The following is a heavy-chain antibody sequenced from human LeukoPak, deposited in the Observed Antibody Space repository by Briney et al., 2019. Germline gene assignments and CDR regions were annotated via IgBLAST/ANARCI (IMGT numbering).Heavy chain of an antibody. CDR2: ISGSGGST. CDR1: GFTFSSYA. CDR3: AKELRRGRGDY. V-gene: IGHV3-23*01. D-gene: IGHD3-10*01. Sequence: PGGSLRLSCAASGFTFSSYAMSWVRQAPGKGLEWVSAISGSGGSTYYAAYVKGRFTIYRDNTKNTLYLKMHRPRAEDTDVYSCAKELRRGRGDYWGQGTLVTVSS. J-gene: IGHJ4*02.